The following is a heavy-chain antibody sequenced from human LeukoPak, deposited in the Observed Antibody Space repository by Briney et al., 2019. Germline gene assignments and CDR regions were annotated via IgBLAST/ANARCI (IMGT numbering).Heavy chain of an antibody. Sequence: PGGSLRLSCAASGFSFNTYSMTWVRQAPGKGLEWVSIISRTSESTFYADSVKGRFTISRDNAKNSLYLQMNSLRAEDTAVYYCARTYFGSGNTLVHWGQGTLVTVSS. CDR3: ARTYFGSGNTLVH. D-gene: IGHD3-10*01. CDR1: GFSFNTYS. V-gene: IGHV3-21*01. CDR2: ISRTSEST. J-gene: IGHJ4*02.